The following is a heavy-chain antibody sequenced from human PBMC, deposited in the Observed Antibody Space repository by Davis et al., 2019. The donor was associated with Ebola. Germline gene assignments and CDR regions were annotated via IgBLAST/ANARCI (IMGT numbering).Heavy chain of an antibody. CDR2: INHSGST. J-gene: IGHJ4*02. CDR3: ARLGLGYDSSGSY. Sequence: ESLKISCAASGFTFSSYSMNWVRQAPGKGLEWIGEINHSGSTNYNPSLKSRVTISVDTSKNQFSLKLSSVTAADTAVYYCARLGLGYDSSGSYWGQGTLVTVSS. V-gene: IGHV4-34*01. D-gene: IGHD3-22*01. CDR1: GFTFSSYS.